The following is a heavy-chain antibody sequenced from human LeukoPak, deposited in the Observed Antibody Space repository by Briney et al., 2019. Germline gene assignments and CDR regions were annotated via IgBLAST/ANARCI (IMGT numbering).Heavy chain of an antibody. CDR1: GGTFSSYA. Sequence: SVKVSCKASGGTFSSYAISWVRQAPGQGLEWMGGIIPIFGTANYAQKFQGRVTITADESTSTAYMGLSSLRSEDTAVYYCARSPSNWVAPYYFDYWGQGTLVTVSS. J-gene: IGHJ4*02. D-gene: IGHD7-27*01. CDR3: ARSPSNWVAPYYFDY. CDR2: IIPIFGTA. V-gene: IGHV1-69*01.